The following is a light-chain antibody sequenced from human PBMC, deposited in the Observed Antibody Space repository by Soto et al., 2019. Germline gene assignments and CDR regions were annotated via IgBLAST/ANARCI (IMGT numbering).Light chain of an antibody. J-gene: IGKJ5*01. CDR2: DAS. V-gene: IGKV3D-15*01. CDR1: QSVSSN. CDR3: QQSSSSPIT. Sequence: EILMTQSPATLSVSPGERATLSCRASQSVSSNLAWYQQKTGQAPRLVIFDASNRAAGIPDRFSGTGSETDFTLTISRLEAEDFAVYYCQQSSSSPITFGQGTRLEI.